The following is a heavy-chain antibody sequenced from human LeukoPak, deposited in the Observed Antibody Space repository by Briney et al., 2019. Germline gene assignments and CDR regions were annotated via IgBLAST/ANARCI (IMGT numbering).Heavy chain of an antibody. V-gene: IGHV1-18*01. J-gene: IGHJ4*02. Sequence: GASVKVSCKASGYTFTSYGISWVRQAPGQGLEWMGWISAYNGNTNYAQKLQGRVTMTTDTSTSTAYMELRSLRSDDTAVYYCARYPDSRFWSGYSRGEFDSWGQGTLVTVSS. CDR3: ARYPDSRFWSGYSRGEFDS. CDR1: GYTFTSYG. CDR2: ISAYNGNT. D-gene: IGHD3-3*01.